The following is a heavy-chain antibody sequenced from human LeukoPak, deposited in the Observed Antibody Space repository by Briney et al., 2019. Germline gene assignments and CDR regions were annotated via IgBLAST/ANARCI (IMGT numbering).Heavy chain of an antibody. J-gene: IGHJ4*02. CDR3: AKGGVYGDYYFDY. Sequence: GGSLRLSCAASGFTFSTYATSWVRQAPGKGLEWVSVISGSGGDTYYADSVKGRFTISGDNSKNTVYLQMNSLRAEDTALYYCAKGGVYGDYYFDYWGQGTLVTVSS. V-gene: IGHV3-23*01. CDR1: GFTFSTYA. D-gene: IGHD4-17*01. CDR2: ISGSGGDT.